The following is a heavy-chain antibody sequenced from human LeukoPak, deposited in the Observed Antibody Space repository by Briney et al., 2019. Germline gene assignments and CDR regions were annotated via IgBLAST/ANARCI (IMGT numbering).Heavy chain of an antibody. J-gene: IGHJ5*02. V-gene: IGHV4-34*01. CDR2: INHSGST. D-gene: IGHD6-6*01. CDR3: ARKLVERNRYWFDP. CDR1: GGSFSGYY. Sequence: SETLSLTCAVYGGSFSGYYWSWIRQPPGKGLEWIGEINHSGSTNYNPSLKSRVTISVDTSKNQFSLKLSSVTAADTAVYYCARKLVERNRYWFDPWGQGTLATVSS.